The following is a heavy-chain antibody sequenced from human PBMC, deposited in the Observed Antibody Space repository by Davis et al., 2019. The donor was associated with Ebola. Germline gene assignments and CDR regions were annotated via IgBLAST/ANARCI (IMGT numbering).Heavy chain of an antibody. J-gene: IGHJ2*01. Sequence: SETLSLTCTVSGGSIISSSSYWGWIRQPPRKGLEWIGSIYYSGITYYNPSLKSRVTISVDTSKNQFSLKLRSVTAADTAVYYCARPYGGNPLGYFDLWGRGTLVTVSS. CDR2: IYYSGIT. D-gene: IGHD4-23*01. CDR3: ARPYGGNPLGYFDL. CDR1: GGSIISSSSY. V-gene: IGHV4-39*01.